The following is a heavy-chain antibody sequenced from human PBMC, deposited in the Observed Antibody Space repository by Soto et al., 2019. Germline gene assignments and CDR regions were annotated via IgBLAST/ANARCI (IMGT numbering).Heavy chain of an antibody. D-gene: IGHD3-3*01. CDR2: MDPNSGST. Sequence: ASVKVSCKASGYTFTTYDINWVRQAPGQGLEWLGWMDPNSGSTGYAQNFQGRITMTGNIPRNTAHMELSSLQSEDTAVYYCARERKFDFWRKGLDVWGQGTTVT. CDR3: ARERKFDFWRKGLDV. CDR1: GYTFTTYD. V-gene: IGHV1-8*01. J-gene: IGHJ6*02.